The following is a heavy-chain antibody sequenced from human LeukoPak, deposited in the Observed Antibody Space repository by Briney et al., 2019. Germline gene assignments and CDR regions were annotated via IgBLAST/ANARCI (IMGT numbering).Heavy chain of an antibody. CDR2: IYYSGST. V-gene: IGHV4-39*01. CDR1: GGSISSSSYY. CDR3: ARRHLDPAGWTIDY. Sequence: SETLSLTCTVSGGSISSSSYYWGWIRQPPGKGLEWIGSIYYSGSTYYNPSLKSRVTISVDTSKNQFSLKLSSVTAADTAVYYCARRHLDPAGWTIDYWGQGTLVTVSS. J-gene: IGHJ4*02. D-gene: IGHD3-9*01.